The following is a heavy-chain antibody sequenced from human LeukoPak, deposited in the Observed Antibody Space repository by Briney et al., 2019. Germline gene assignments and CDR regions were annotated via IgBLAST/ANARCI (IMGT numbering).Heavy chain of an antibody. Sequence: SETLSLTCTVSGGSISSSSYYWSWIRQPAGKGLEWIGRIYTSGSTNYNPSLKSRVTISVDTSKNQFSLKLSSVTAADTAVYYCARGGLSNYYYYYYYMDVWGKGTTVTVSS. V-gene: IGHV4-61*02. J-gene: IGHJ6*03. CDR2: IYTSGST. D-gene: IGHD4-11*01. CDR3: ARGGLSNYYYYYYYMDV. CDR1: GGSISSSSYY.